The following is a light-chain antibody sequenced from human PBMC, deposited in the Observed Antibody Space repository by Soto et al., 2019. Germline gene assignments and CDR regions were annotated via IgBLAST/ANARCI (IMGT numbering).Light chain of an antibody. Sequence: SYELTQPPSVSVSPGQTARITCSGDALPKQYAYWYQQKPGQAPVLVIYKDSERPSGIPERFSGSSSRTTVTLTISGVQAEDEADYYCQSADSSGIVVFGGGTKVTVL. CDR3: QSADSSGIVV. CDR2: KDS. V-gene: IGLV3-25*03. J-gene: IGLJ2*01. CDR1: ALPKQY.